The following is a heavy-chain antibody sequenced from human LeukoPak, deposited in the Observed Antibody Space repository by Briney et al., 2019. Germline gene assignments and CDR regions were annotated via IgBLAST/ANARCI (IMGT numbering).Heavy chain of an antibody. D-gene: IGHD3-22*01. CDR2: ISHDGSNK. J-gene: IGHJ3*02. Sequence: GRSLRLSCAASGFTFSSYAIHWVRQAPGKGLEWVAVISHDGSNKYYADSVKGRFTISRDNSKNTLYLQMNSLRAEDTAVYYCARPGGVVITYAFDIWGQGTMVTVSS. CDR1: GFTFSSYA. CDR3: ARPGGVVITYAFDI. V-gene: IGHV3-30-3*01.